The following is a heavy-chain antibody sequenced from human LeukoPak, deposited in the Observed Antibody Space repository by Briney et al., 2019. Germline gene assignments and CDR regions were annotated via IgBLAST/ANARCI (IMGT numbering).Heavy chain of an antibody. CDR3: AKEYYGSGSYLPDY. D-gene: IGHD3-10*01. Sequence: GGSLRLSCAASGFTFSNYGMHWVRQAPGKGLEWVAYIRYDGSNKDYTDSEKGRFTISRDNYQNTLYLQMDSLRAEDTAVYYCAKEYYGSGSYLPDYWGQGTLVTVSS. CDR1: GFTFSNYG. CDR2: IRYDGSNK. J-gene: IGHJ4*02. V-gene: IGHV3-30*02.